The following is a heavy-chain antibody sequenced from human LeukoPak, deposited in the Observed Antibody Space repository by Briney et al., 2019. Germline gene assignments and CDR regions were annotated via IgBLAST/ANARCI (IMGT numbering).Heavy chain of an antibody. V-gene: IGHV3-7*01. D-gene: IGHD5-18*01. Sequence: PGGSLIPSCAASGFTFSSYSMSLVRQAPGKGLEWVANIKQDGNEQYYVDSVKGRFTISRHNTKNSLYLQMNSLRAEDTAVYYCARDWATAVSEDYWGKGIMVT. J-gene: IGHJ4*02. CDR2: IKQDGNEQ. CDR3: ARDWATAVSEDY. CDR1: GFTFSSYS.